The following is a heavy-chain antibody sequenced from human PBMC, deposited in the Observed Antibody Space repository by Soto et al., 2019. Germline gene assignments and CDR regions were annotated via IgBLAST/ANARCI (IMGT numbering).Heavy chain of an antibody. J-gene: IGHJ6*02. CDR2: IYYSGST. CDR3: ARDEGKHSSSWYAGGMDV. Sequence: QVQLQESGPGLVKPSQTLSLTCTVSGGSISSGGYYWSWIRQHPGKGLEWIGYIYYSGSTYYNPSLKSRVTISVDTSKNQFSLKLSSVTAADTAVYYRARDEGKHSSSWYAGGMDVWGQGTTVTVSS. CDR1: GGSISSGGYY. V-gene: IGHV4-31*03. D-gene: IGHD6-13*01.